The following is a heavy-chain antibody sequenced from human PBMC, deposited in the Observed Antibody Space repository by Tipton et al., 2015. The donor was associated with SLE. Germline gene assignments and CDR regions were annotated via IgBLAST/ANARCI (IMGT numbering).Heavy chain of an antibody. CDR2: ISSSGSTI. CDR3: VRDEGMGFDY. D-gene: IGHD3-10*01. Sequence: SLRLSCAASGFTFSSYEMNWVRQAPGKGLEWVSYISSSGSTIYYADSVKGRFTISRDNAKNSLYLQMNSLRVEDTAVYYCVRDEGMGFDYWGQGPLVTVSS. CDR1: GFTFSSYE. J-gene: IGHJ4*02. V-gene: IGHV3-48*03.